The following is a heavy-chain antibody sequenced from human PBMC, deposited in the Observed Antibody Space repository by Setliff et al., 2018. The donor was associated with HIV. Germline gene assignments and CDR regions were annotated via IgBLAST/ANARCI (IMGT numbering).Heavy chain of an antibody. J-gene: IGHJ1*01. Sequence: SETLSLTCAVSGGSISSPNWWSWVRQYPGRGLEWIGYIYHTGGTSYNPSLRSRLSVSLDTSRNQFSLKLTSVTAADTAIYYCARYHIGGIQYFQHWGQGALVTVSS. CDR1: GGSISSPNW. D-gene: IGHD2-21*01. CDR3: ARYHIGGIQYFQH. CDR2: IYHTGGT. V-gene: IGHV4-4*02.